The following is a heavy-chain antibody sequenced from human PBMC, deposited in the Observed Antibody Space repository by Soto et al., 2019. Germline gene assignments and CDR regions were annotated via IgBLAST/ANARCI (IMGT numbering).Heavy chain of an antibody. V-gene: IGHV4-4*02. CDR1: GGSISSSNW. J-gene: IGHJ5*02. CDR3: ARDYMVRGVMRWFDP. Sequence: QVQLQESGPGLVKPSGTLSLTCAVSGGSISSSNWWSWVRQPPGKGLEWIGEIYHSGSTNYNPSLKRRVTISVDKSQNQCSLKLSSVTAADTALYYCARDYMVRGVMRWFDPWGQGTLVTVSS. CDR2: IYHSGST. D-gene: IGHD3-10*01.